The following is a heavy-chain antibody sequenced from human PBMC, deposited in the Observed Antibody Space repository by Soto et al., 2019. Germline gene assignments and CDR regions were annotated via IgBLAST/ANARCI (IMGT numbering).Heavy chain of an antibody. Sequence: ASVKVSCKVSGYALTELSMHWVRQAPGKGREWMGGFDPEDGETIYAQKFQGRVTMTEDTSTDTAYMELSSLRSEDTAVYYCATLGYCSSTSCYYYYGMDVWGQGTTVTVSS. CDR3: ATLGYCSSTSCYYYYGMDV. CDR1: GYALTELS. D-gene: IGHD2-2*01. J-gene: IGHJ6*02. V-gene: IGHV1-24*01. CDR2: FDPEDGET.